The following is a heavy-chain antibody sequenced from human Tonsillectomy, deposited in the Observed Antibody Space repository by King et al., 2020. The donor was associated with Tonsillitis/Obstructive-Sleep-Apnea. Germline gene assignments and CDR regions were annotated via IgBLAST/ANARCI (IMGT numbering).Heavy chain of an antibody. D-gene: IGHD4-23*01. Sequence: VQLVESGAEVKKPGSSVKVSCKASGGTFSSYAISWVRQAPGQGLEWMGGIIPNLGIANYAQKFQGRVTITADKSTSTAYMELSILRSEDTAVYYCAFLDYGGNPYYFAYWGQGTLVTVSS. CDR3: AFLDYGGNPYYFAY. V-gene: IGHV1-69*10. J-gene: IGHJ4*02. CDR1: GGTFSSYA. CDR2: IIPNLGIA.